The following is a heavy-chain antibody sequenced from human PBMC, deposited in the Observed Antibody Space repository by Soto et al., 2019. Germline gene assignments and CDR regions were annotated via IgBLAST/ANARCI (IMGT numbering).Heavy chain of an antibody. D-gene: IGHD2-15*01. CDR3: VRGYSSSFDY. CDR2: TYYRSKWTN. V-gene: IGHV6-1*01. CDR1: GDSVSSISAS. Sequence: PSHTLSLTCVISGDSVSSISASWNWIRQSPSRGLEWLGRTYYRSKWTNDYAVSVKSRITINPDTSKNQFSLQLSSVTPEDTAMYYCVRGYSSSFDYWGQGTLVTVSS. J-gene: IGHJ4*02.